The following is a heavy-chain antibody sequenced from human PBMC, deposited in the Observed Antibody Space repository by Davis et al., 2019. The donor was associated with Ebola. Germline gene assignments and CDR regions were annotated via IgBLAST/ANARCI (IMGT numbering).Heavy chain of an antibody. D-gene: IGHD6-13*01. CDR2: FYYSRST. J-gene: IGHJ6*02. Sequence: SETLSLTCTVSGGSISSYYWSWIRQPPGKGLEWIGSFYYSRSTTYNPSLKSRVTISVDTSKNQFSLKLSSVTAAATAVYYCARGVYYYYGMDVWGQGTTVTVSS. CDR3: ARGVYYYYGMDV. CDR1: GGSISSYY. V-gene: IGHV4-59*01.